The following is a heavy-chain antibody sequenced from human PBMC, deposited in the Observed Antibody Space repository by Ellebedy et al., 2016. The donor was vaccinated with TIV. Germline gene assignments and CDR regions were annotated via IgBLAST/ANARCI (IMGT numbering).Heavy chain of an antibody. J-gene: IGHJ4*02. CDR2: LGGSSENT. D-gene: IGHD6-25*01. CDR1: GFTFSNYA. Sequence: PGGSLRLSCAASGFTFSNYAMSWVRQAPGKGLEWVSALGGSSENTYYADSVQGRFTISRDNSENTLYLQMNSLRAEDTAVYYCAREVGYIRGEGEDYWGQGTLVSVSS. CDR3: AREVGYIRGEGEDY. V-gene: IGHV3-23*01.